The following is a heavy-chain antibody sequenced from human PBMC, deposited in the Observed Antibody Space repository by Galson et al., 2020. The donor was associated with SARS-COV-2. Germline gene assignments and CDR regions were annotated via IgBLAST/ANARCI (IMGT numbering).Heavy chain of an antibody. CDR2: IWYDGSNK. CDR3: ARDQVLMVYATTYGMDV. CDR1: GFTFSSYG. J-gene: IGHJ6*02. D-gene: IGHD2-8*01. V-gene: IGHV3-33*01. Sequence: GGSLRLSCAASGFTFSSYGMHWVRQAPGKGLEWVAVIWYDGSNKYYADSVKGRFTISRDNSKNTLYLQMNSLRAEDTAVYYCARDQVLMVYATTYGMDVWGQGTTVTVSS.